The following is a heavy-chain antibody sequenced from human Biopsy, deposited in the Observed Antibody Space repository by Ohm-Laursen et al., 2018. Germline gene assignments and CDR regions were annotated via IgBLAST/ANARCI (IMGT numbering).Heavy chain of an antibody. CDR1: GYTFTSYY. CDR2: MTPIP. Sequence: ASVKVSCKTSGYTFTSYYMHWVRQAPGQGLEWMGVMTPIPTYAQKFQGRLTLTRDTSTSTVYMVLSSLRSEDTAIYYCARRDSLDYWGQGTLVTVSS. V-gene: IGHV1-46*01. J-gene: IGHJ4*02. CDR3: ARRDSLDY.